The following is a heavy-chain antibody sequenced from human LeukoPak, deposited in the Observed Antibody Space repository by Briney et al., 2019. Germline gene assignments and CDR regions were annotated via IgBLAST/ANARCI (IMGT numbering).Heavy chain of an antibody. V-gene: IGHV1-18*01. CDR2: ISAYNGNT. J-gene: IGHJ4*02. D-gene: IGHD6-19*01. CDR3: ARGSGYSSGWYLHY. CDR1: RYTFTSHG. Sequence: ASVKVSCKSSRYTFTSHGISWVRQAPGQGLEWMGWISAYNGNTNYAQKLQGRVTMTTDTSTSTAYMELRSLRSDDTAVYYCARGSGYSSGWYLHYWGQGTLVTVSS.